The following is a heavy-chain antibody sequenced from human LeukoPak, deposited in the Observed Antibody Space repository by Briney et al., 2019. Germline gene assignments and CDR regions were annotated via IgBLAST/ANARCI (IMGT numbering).Heavy chain of an antibody. CDR3: ARGITMVRGVIYFDY. Sequence: VASVKVSCKASGYTFTGYYMHWVRQAPGQGLEWMGWINPNSGGTNYAQKFQGRVTMTRDTSISTAYMELSRLRSDDTAVYYCARGITMVRGVIYFDYWGQGTLVTVSS. D-gene: IGHD3-10*01. CDR2: INPNSGGT. V-gene: IGHV1-2*02. J-gene: IGHJ4*02. CDR1: GYTFTGYY.